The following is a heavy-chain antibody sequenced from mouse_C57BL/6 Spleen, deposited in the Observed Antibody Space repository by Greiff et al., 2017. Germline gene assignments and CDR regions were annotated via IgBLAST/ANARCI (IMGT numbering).Heavy chain of an antibody. D-gene: IGHD1-1*01. CDR3: AREGIYYGSSYEAY. CDR2: ISPGDGDT. V-gene: IGHV1-82*01. J-gene: IGHJ3*01. CDR1: GYAFSSSW. Sequence: FQLQQSGPELVKPGASVKISCKASGYAFSSSWMNWVKQRPGKGLAWIGRISPGDGDTNYNGKFKGKATLTADKSSSTAYMQLSSLTSEDSAVYCCAREGIYYGSSYEAYWGQGTLVTVSA.